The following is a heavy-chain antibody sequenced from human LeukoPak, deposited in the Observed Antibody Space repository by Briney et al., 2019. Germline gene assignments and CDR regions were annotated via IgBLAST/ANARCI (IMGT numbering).Heavy chain of an antibody. D-gene: IGHD1-26*01. CDR2: IYYSGST. CDR3: VSAIVGPNYMDV. J-gene: IGHJ6*02. CDR1: GGSISSSSYY. V-gene: IGHV4-39*07. Sequence: SETLSLTCTVSGGSISSSSYYWGWIRQPPGKGLEWIGSIYYSGSTYYNPSLKSRVTISVDTSKNQFSLKLSSVTAADTAVYYCVSAIVGPNYMDVWGQGTTVTVSS.